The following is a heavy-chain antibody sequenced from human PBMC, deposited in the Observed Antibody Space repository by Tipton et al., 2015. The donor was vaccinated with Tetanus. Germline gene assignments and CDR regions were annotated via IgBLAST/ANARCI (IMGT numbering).Heavy chain of an antibody. CDR1: GDSIGRTSPY. CDR2: IYRRETT. Sequence: LRLSCAVSGDSIGRTSPYWGWIRQPPGKDLEWIGSIYRRETTYYNPSLKSRVTVSIDMSKNQFSQKLSSVTAADTAVYYCARGRNWGTDYWGQGILVTVSS. D-gene: IGHD7-27*01. CDR3: ARGRNWGTDY. V-gene: IGHV4-39*01. J-gene: IGHJ4*02.